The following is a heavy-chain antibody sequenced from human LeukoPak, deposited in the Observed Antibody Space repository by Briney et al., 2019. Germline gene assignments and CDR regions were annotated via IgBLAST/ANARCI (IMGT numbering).Heavy chain of an antibody. J-gene: IGHJ4*02. V-gene: IGHV3-11*01. CDR3: AKAPVTTCSGAYCYPFDY. CDR2: ISSSGSTI. D-gene: IGHD2-15*01. Sequence: PGGSLRLSCAASGFTFSDYYMSWIRQAPGKGLEWVAYISSSGSTIYYADSVKGRFTTSRDSSKNTLYLQMNSLRAEDAAVYYCAKAPVTTCSGAYCYPFDYWGQGTLVTVSS. CDR1: GFTFSDYY.